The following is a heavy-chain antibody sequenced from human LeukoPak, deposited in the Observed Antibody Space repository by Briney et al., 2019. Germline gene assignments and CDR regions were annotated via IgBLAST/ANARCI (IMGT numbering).Heavy chain of an antibody. CDR1: GSTFSSFW. CDR2: IKQEGSEK. V-gene: IGHV3-7*01. CDR3: ARGFELDY. Sequence: GGSLRLSCAASGSTFSSFWMSWVRQAPGKGLEWVANIKQEGSEKYYAGSVKGRFTISRDDARNSLYLQMNSLRAEDTAVYFCARGFELDYWGQGTLVTVSS. J-gene: IGHJ4*02.